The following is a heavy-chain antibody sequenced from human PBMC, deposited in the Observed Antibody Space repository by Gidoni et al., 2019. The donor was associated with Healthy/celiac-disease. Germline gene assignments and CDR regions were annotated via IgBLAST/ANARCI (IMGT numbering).Heavy chain of an antibody. J-gene: IGHJ3*02. CDR1: GFTFSSYA. CDR2: ISGSGGST. V-gene: IGHV3-23*01. D-gene: IGHD3-22*01. CDR3: AKGGGAYYYDSSGYPDACDI. Sequence: EVQLLESGGGLVQPGGSLRLSCAASGFTFSSYAMRWVRQAPGKGLEWVSAISGSGGSTYYADSVKGRFTISRDNSKNTLYLQMNSRRAEDTAVYDWAKGGGAYYYDSSGYPDACDIWGQGTMVTVSS.